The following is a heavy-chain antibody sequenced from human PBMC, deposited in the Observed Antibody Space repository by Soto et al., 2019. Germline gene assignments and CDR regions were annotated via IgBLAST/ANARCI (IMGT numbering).Heavy chain of an antibody. D-gene: IGHD5-12*01. Sequence: QLVQSGAEVKKPRASVKVSCKTSGPTFIVSYIHWVRQAPGQGLAWMGWIDPKGGDTTYEQNFLGRVTMTRDTSINTAYMEVNTLTSDDTAIYYCARVSVDVPEWGQGTLITVSS. J-gene: IGHJ4*02. CDR1: GPTFIVSY. CDR3: ARVSVDVPE. CDR2: IDPKGGDT. V-gene: IGHV1-2*02.